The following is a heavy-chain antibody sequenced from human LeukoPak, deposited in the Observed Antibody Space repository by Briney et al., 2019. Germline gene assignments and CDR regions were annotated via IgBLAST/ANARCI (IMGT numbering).Heavy chain of an antibody. V-gene: IGHV3-74*01. CDR1: GFTFKNSW. J-gene: IGHJ6*03. CDR3: ARDPYSGTYGDTYYYYMDV. CDR2: MDADGTNT. Sequence: GGSLRLSCVASGFTFKNSWMNWVRQAPGKGLVWVSRMDADGTNTHYVDSVKGRFTISRDNAKDTLYLQMNSLRAEDTAVYYCARDPYSGTYGDTYYYYMDVWGKGTTVTISS. D-gene: IGHD1-26*01.